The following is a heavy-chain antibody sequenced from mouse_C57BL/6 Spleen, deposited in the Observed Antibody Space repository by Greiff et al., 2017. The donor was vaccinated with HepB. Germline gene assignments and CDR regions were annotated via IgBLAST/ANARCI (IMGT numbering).Heavy chain of an antibody. CDR1: GFNIKNIY. J-gene: IGHJ3*01. D-gene: IGHD4-1*01. CDR3: ARSWEFAY. V-gene: IGHV14-3*01. CDR2: IDPANGNT. Sequence: VQLQQSVAELVRPGASVKLSCTASGFNIKNIYMHWVKQRPEQGLEWIGRIDPANGNTKYAPKFQGKATITADTSSNTAYLQLSSLTSEDTAIYYCARSWEFAYWGQGTLVTVSA.